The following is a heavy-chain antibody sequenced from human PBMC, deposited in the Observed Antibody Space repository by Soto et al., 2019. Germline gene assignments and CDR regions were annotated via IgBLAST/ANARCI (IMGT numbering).Heavy chain of an antibody. V-gene: IGHV1-69*01. CDR2: IVPIYRTA. Sequence: QVQLVQSGAEVKKPGSSVKVSCKASGGTFSSYRINWVRQAPGQGLEWVGGIVPIYRTADYAQKFQGRVTITADESVRTADMELRSLKSQDTAVYDCARDSGAKLSSSWGQGTLVTVSS. CDR1: GGTFSSYR. J-gene: IGHJ4*02. CDR3: ARDSGAKLSSS. D-gene: IGHD6-13*01.